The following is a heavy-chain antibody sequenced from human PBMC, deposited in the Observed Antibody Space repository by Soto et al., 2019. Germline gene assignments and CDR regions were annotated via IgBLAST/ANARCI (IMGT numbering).Heavy chain of an antibody. CDR3: VQGRYNRNGFDP. V-gene: IGHV3-74*01. J-gene: IGHJ5*02. D-gene: IGHD1-20*01. Sequence: PGGSLRLSCAAFGFTFSDYWMHWVRQAPGKGLVWVSRINSGGTSTNYADSVKGRFTISRDNAKNTLYLQMNSLRAEDTAVYYCVQGRYNRNGFDPWGQGTLVTVST. CDR1: GFTFSDYW. CDR2: INSGGTST.